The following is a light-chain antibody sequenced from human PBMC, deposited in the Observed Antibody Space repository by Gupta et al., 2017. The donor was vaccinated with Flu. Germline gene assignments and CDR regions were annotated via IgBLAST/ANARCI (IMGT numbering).Light chain of an antibody. CDR2: NTN. Sequence: TVATQAPSFSVSPGGTVTLTCGLSSGSVASGYYPSWYQQTPGQAPRTLIYNTNTRSSGVPDRFSGSILGNKAALTXTXDQADDXSDYYCVRYRGSAIRVFGGGTKLTVL. CDR1: SGSVASGYY. CDR3: VRYRGSAIRV. J-gene: IGLJ2*01. V-gene: IGLV8-61*01.